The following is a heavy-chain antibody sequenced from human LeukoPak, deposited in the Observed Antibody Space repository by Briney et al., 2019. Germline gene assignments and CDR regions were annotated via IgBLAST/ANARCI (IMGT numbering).Heavy chain of an antibody. CDR3: AKDKDSRGSFDY. D-gene: IGHD6-19*01. CDR1: GFTFSSYA. Sequence: GGSLRLSCAASGFTFSSYAMSWVRQAPGKGLEWVSAISGSGGSTYYADSVKGRFTISRDNSKNTLDLQMNSLRAEDTAVYYCAKDKDSRGSFDYWGQGTLVTVSS. CDR2: ISGSGGST. J-gene: IGHJ4*02. V-gene: IGHV3-23*01.